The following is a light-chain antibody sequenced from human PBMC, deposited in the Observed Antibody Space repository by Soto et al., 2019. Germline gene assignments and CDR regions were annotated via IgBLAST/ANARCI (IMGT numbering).Light chain of an antibody. V-gene: IGKV1-27*01. CDR1: QGIRHY. Sequence: DIQMTQSPSSLSASVGDRVTITCRASQGIRHYLAWYQQKPGKVPKLLIYEASNLQSGVPSRFSGSGSGTDFTLTISRLDPEDFAVYYCQQYGRSPQWTFGQGTKVDI. CDR3: QQYGRSPQWT. CDR2: EAS. J-gene: IGKJ1*01.